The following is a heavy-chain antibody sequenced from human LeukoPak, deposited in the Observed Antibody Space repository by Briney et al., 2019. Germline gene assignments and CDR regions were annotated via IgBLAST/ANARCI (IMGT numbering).Heavy chain of an antibody. CDR2: ISWSSGSI. D-gene: IGHD6-19*01. J-gene: IGHJ4*02. V-gene: IGHV3-9*01. CDR3: AKGLGSITVAGDFDY. Sequence: PGGSLRLSCAASGFTFDDYAMHWVRQAPGKGLEWVSGISWSSGSIGYADSVKGRFTISRDNAKNSLYLQMNSLRTEDTALYYCAKGLGSITVAGDFDYWGQGTLVTVSS. CDR1: GFTFDDYA.